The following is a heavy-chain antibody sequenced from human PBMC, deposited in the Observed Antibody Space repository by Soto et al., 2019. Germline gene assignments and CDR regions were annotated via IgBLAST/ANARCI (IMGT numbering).Heavy chain of an antibody. CDR3: ARTYVGYCISTSCHPIPNWFDP. D-gene: IGHD2-2*01. V-gene: IGHV1-18*01. CDR2: ISAYNGNT. Sequence: ASVKVSCKASGYTFTSYGISWVRQAPGQGLEWMGWISAYNGNTNYAQKLQGRVTVTTDTSTSTAYMELRSLRSDDTAVYYCARTYVGYCISTSCHPIPNWFDPWGQGTLVTVSS. CDR1: GYTFTSYG. J-gene: IGHJ5*02.